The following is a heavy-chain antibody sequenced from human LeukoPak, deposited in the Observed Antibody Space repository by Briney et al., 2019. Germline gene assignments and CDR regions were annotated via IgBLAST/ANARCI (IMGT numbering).Heavy chain of an antibody. D-gene: IGHD6-6*01. CDR3: ARGPNSNWSGLDF. Sequence: GGSLRLSCTASGFSFSGHWMHWARQLPGKGLVWVSRISPTGSTTSYADSVKGRFTVSRDNAKNTLYLQVNNLRAEDTAVYYCARGPNSNWSGLDFWGQGTLLTDSS. CDR1: GFSFSGHW. J-gene: IGHJ4*02. V-gene: IGHV3-74*01. CDR2: ISPTGSTT.